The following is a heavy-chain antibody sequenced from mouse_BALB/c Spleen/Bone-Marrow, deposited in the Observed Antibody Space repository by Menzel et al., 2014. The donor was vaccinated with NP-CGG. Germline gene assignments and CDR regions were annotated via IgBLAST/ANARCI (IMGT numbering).Heavy chain of an antibody. D-gene: IGHD3-3*01. Sequence: EVQLVDSGGGLVQPKGSLKPSCAASGFTFNTNAMNWVRQAPGKGLEWVVRIRSKSNNYATYYADSVKDRFTISRDDSQNILYLQMNYLKTEDTAMYYCVRDWGREYAMDYWGQGTSVTVSS. CDR1: GFTFNTNA. CDR2: IRSKSNNYAT. V-gene: IGHV10S3*01. J-gene: IGHJ4*01. CDR3: VRDWGREYAMDY.